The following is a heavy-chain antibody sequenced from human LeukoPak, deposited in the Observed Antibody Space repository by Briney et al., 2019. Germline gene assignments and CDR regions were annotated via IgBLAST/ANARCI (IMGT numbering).Heavy chain of an antibody. D-gene: IGHD4-17*01. J-gene: IGHJ5*02. Sequence: GGSLRLSCAASGFTFKTFAMSWVRQAPGKGPERVSTITGSGVSTYYADSVKGRFTLSRDNAKNSLYLQMNSLRAEDTAVYYCALADYGERQVYNWFDPRGQGNLVTVSS. CDR2: ITGSGVST. CDR1: GFTFKTFA. V-gene: IGHV3-23*01. CDR3: ALADYGERQVYNWFDP.